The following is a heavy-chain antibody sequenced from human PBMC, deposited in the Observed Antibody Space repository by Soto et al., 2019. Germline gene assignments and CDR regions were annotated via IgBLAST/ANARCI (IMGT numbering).Heavy chain of an antibody. CDR1: GGTFSNYV. CDR3: ELDVGSGELSLV. CDR2: IIPLFGTT. J-gene: IGHJ6*02. D-gene: IGHD3-16*02. V-gene: IGHV1-69*01. Sequence: QVQLVQSGTEVKKPGSSAKVSCKASGGTFSNYVISWVRQAPGQGLEWMGGIIPLFGTTDYAKKFQGRIAITADESTTTVYMDLSSMRFEDTAVYFCELDVGSGELSLVWGQGTTVIVSS.